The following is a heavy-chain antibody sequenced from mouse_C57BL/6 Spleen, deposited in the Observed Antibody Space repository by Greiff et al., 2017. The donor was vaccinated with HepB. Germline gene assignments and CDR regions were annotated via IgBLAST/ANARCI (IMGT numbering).Heavy chain of an antibody. CDR1: GFTFSSYG. Sequence: EVMLVESGGDLVKPGGSLKLSCAASGFTFSSYGMSWVRQTPDKRLEWVATISSGGSYTYYPDSVKGRFTISRDNAKNTLYLQMSSLKSEDTAMYYCARQRKLGLYYFDYWGQGTTLTVSS. V-gene: IGHV5-6*02. D-gene: IGHD4-1*01. J-gene: IGHJ2*01. CDR2: ISSGGSYT. CDR3: ARQRKLGLYYFDY.